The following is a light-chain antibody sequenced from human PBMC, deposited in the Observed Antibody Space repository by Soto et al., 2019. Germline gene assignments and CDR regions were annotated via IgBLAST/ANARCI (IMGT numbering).Light chain of an antibody. CDR1: QSITYW. CDR3: QQYHSFSFT. Sequence: DIQMTQSPSSLSASVGDRVTITCRASQSITYWLAWYQQKPGRAPKLLIYDVFNLQSGVPSRFSGSGSGTEFSLTFSSLQPDDSATYYCQQYHSFSFTFCQGTKLEIK. J-gene: IGKJ2*01. V-gene: IGKV1-5*01. CDR2: DVF.